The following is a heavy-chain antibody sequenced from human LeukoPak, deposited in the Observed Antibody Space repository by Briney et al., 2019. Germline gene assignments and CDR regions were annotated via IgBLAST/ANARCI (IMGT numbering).Heavy chain of an antibody. CDR1: GFTFSSYG. J-gene: IGHJ5*02. Sequence: GSLRLSCAASGFTFSSYGMSWVRQPPGKGLEWIGSIYYSGSTYYNPSLKSRVTISVDTSKNQFSLKLSSVTAADTAVYYCAREEYYYGSGSYPLPWFDPWGQGTLVTVSS. D-gene: IGHD3-10*01. CDR2: IYYSGST. CDR3: AREEYYYGSGSYPLPWFDP. V-gene: IGHV4-39*07.